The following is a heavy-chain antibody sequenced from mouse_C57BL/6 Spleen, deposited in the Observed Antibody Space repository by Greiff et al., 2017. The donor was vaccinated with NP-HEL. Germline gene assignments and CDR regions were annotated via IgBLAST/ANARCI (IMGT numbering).Heavy chain of an antibody. D-gene: IGHD1-1*01. CDR1: GYTFTSYW. CDR3: ARRSGDYYGSSFAY. CDR2: IDPSDSYT. Sequence: QVQLQQPGAELVMPGASVKLSCKASGYTFTSYWMHWVKQRPGQGLEWIGEIDPSDSYTNYNQKFKGKSTLTVDKSSSTAYMQLSSLTSEDSAVYYCARRSGDYYGSSFAYWGKGTLVTVSA. V-gene: IGHV1-69*01. J-gene: IGHJ3*01.